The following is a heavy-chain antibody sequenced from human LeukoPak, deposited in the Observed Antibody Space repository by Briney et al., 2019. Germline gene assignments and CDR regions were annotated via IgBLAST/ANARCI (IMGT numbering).Heavy chain of an antibody. CDR1: GFTFSNYI. J-gene: IGHJ4*02. CDR3: ARGGWIDSSGWYSYFDY. CDR2: ISSRSSIM. V-gene: IGHV3-48*02. D-gene: IGHD6-19*01. Sequence: PGGSLRLSCAASGFTFSNYIMNWVRQAREKVLEWVSYISSRSSIMYSADSVKGRFTISRDNAKNSLYLQMNSLRDEDTAVYYCARGGWIDSSGWYSYFDYWGQGTLVTVSS.